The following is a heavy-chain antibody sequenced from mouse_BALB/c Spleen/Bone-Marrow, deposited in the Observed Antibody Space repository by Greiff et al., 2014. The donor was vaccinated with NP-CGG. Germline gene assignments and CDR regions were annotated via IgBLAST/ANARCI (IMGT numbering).Heavy chain of an antibody. V-gene: IGHV2-9*02. D-gene: IGHD2-4*01. CDR1: GFSLTSYG. CDR3: ARDPIYYEYDWYFDV. J-gene: IGHJ1*01. CDR2: IWAGGST. Sequence: QVQLKESGPGLVAPSQSLSITCTVSGFSLTSYGVHWVRQPPGKGLEWLGVIWAGGSTNYNSALMSRLSISKDNSKSQVFLKMNSLQTDDTAMYYCARDPIYYEYDWYFDVWGAGTTVTVSS.